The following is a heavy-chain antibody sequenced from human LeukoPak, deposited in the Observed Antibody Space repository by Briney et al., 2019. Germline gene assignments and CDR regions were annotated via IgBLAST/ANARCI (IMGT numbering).Heavy chain of an antibody. CDR2: ISTDGSST. D-gene: IGHD3-16*01. Sequence: PGGSLRLSCAASGFTFSSYWMHWVRQGPGKGLVWVSRISTDGSSTDYADSVKGRFTISRENAKNTLYLQMNSLRAEDTAVYCCARTRTLPIAGGFDTWGQGSLATVSS. CDR1: GFTFSSYW. V-gene: IGHV3-74*01. CDR3: ARTRTLPIAGGFDT. J-gene: IGHJ5*02.